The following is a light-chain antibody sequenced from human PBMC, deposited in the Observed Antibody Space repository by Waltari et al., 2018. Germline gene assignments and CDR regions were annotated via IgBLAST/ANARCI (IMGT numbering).Light chain of an antibody. CDR2: RDD. CDR3: ATWDDSLSGGV. V-gene: IGLV1-47*01. CDR1: SSNIGRNH. J-gene: IGLJ1*01. Sequence: QSVVTQPPSASGTPGQRVTIFCSGSSSNIGRNHVYWYRQFPGAAPKLLIYRDDQRPSGVAARFSGSKSGTSASLAIGGLRSEAEADYYCATWDDSLSGGVFGTGTKVTVV.